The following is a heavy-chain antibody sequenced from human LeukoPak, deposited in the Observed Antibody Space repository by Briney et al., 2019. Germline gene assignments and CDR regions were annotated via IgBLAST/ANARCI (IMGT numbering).Heavy chain of an antibody. CDR1: GFSFSNSW. CDR2: INQDGSTK. D-gene: IGHD3-3*01. CDR3: ARDFAYPQCDY. V-gene: IGHV3-7*01. Sequence: GGSLRLSCAATGFSFSNSWMTWVRQAPGKGPEWLANINQDGSTKNYVDAVEGRFTISRDNAKNSVYLQMNSLRAEDTAVYYCARDFAYPQCDYWGQGTLVTVSS. J-gene: IGHJ4*02.